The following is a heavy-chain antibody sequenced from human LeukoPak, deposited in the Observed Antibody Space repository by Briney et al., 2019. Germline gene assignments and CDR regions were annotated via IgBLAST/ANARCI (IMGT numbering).Heavy chain of an antibody. CDR2: INPSGGST. Sequence: ASVKVSCKASGYTFTSYYMHWVRQAPGQGLEWMGIINPSGGSTSYAQKFQGRVTMTRDTSTSTVYMELSSLRSEDTAVYYCARGITIFGVVIPTGFDYWGQGTLVTVSS. V-gene: IGHV1-46*01. J-gene: IGHJ4*02. CDR1: GYTFTSYY. CDR3: ARGITIFGVVIPTGFDY. D-gene: IGHD3-3*01.